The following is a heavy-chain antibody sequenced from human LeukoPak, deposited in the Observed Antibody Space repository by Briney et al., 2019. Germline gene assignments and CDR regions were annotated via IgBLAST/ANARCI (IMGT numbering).Heavy chain of an antibody. V-gene: IGHV4-61*02. D-gene: IGHD5-18*01. Sequence: PSETLSLTCTVSGGSISSGSYYWSWIRQPAGKGLEWIGRIYTNGSTNYNPSLKSRVTISVDTSKNQFSLKLNFVTAADTAVYYCARDRGGYTYSHDYWGQGTLVTVSS. CDR2: IYTNGST. CDR3: ARDRGGYTYSHDY. J-gene: IGHJ4*02. CDR1: GGSISSGSYY.